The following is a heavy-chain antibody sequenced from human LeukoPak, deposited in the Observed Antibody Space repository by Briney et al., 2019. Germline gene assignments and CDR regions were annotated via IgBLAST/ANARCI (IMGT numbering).Heavy chain of an antibody. J-gene: IGHJ3*02. CDR2: IYYSGST. CDR3: AREGPLSSSWYFHDAFDI. D-gene: IGHD6-13*01. Sequence: PSETLSLTCTVSGGSISSYYWSWIRQPPGKGLEWIGYIYYSGSTNYNPSLKSRVTISVDTSKNQFSLKLSSVTAADTAVYYCAREGPLSSSWYFHDAFDIWGQGTMVTVSS. V-gene: IGHV4-59*01. CDR1: GGSISSYY.